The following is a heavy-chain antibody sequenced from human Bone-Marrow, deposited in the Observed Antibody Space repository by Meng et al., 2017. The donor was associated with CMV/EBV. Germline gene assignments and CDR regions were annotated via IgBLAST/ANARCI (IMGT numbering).Heavy chain of an antibody. CDR1: GGTFSSYA. J-gene: IGHJ5*02. Sequence: SVKVSCKASGGTFSSYAISWVRQAPGQGLEWMGGIIPIFGTANYAQKFQGRVTITRNTSISTAYMELSSLRSEDTAVYYCARNPIAARPNWFDPWGQGTLVTVSS. CDR2: IIPIFGTA. V-gene: IGHV1-69*05. D-gene: IGHD6-6*01. CDR3: ARNPIAARPNWFDP.